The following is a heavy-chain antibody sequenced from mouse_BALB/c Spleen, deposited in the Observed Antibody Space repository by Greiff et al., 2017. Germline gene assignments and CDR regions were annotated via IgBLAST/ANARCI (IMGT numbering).Heavy chain of an antibody. CDR1: GFNIKDYY. CDR2: IDPENGDT. Sequence: EVQLQQSGAELVRSGASVKLSCTASGFNIKDYYMHWVKQRPEQGLEWIGWIDPENGDTEYAPKFQGKATMTADTSSNTAYLQLSSLTSEDTAVYYCNAIVRRLTYAMDYWGQGTSVTVSS. D-gene: IGHD1-1*01. CDR3: NAIVRRLTYAMDY. J-gene: IGHJ4*01. V-gene: IGHV14-4*02.